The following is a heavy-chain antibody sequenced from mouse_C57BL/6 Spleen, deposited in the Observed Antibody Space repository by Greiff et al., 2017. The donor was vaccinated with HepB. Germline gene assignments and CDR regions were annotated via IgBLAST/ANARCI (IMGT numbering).Heavy chain of an antibody. CDR3: ARGDYYYCSSYENWYFDV. Sequence: EVQLQQSGPELVKPGASVKMSCKASGYTFTDYNMHWVKQSHGKSLEWIGYIDPNNGGTSYNQKFKGKATLTVNKSSSTAYMELRSLTSEDSAVYYCARGDYYYCSSYENWYFDVWGTGTTVTVSS. J-gene: IGHJ1*03. V-gene: IGHV1-22*01. CDR1: GYTFTDYN. D-gene: IGHD1-1*01. CDR2: IDPNNGGT.